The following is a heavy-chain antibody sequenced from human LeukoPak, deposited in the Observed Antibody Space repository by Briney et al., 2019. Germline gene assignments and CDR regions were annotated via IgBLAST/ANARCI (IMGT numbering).Heavy chain of an antibody. D-gene: IGHD3-10*01. J-gene: IGHJ5*02. V-gene: IGHV3-48*03. CDR3: ARGKYSWFGELLYHITNNWFDP. Sequence: PGGSLRLSCAASGFTFSSYEMNWVRQAPGKGLEWVSYISSSGSTIYYADSVKGRFTISRDNAKNSLYLQMNSLRAEDTAVYYCARGKYSWFGELLYHITNNWFDPWGQGTLVTVSS. CDR2: ISSSGSTI. CDR1: GFTFSSYE.